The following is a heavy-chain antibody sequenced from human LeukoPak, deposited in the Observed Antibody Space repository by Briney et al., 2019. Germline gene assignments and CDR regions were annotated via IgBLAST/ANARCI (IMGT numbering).Heavy chain of an antibody. V-gene: IGHV1-2*06. Sequence: ASVKVSCKASGYTFTGYYMHWVRQAPGQGLGWMGRINPNSGGTNYAQKFQGRVTMTRDTSISTAYMELSRLRSDDTAVYYCAREPGYYDSSGYSDYWGQGTLVTVSS. CDR3: AREPGYYDSSGYSDY. CDR2: INPNSGGT. D-gene: IGHD3-22*01. CDR1: GYTFTGYY. J-gene: IGHJ4*02.